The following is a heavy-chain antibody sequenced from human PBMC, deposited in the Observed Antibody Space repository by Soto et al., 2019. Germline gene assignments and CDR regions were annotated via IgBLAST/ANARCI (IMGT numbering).Heavy chain of an antibody. V-gene: IGHV4-59*12. D-gene: IGHD2-15*01. CDR1: GGSISSYS. J-gene: IGHJ5*02. CDR3: ARIRGGSWWIDL. Sequence: PSETLSLTCTVSGGSISSYSWSWIRQSPEKGLEWIASFYPSGTTNYNPSLRSRATISVDTSQNQFSLNLTSVTVADTAVYDCARIRGGSWWIDLRVPGTLVIVTS. CDR2: FYPSGTT.